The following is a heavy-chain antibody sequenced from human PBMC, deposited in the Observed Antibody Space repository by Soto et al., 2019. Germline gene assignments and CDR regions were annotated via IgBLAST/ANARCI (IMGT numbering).Heavy chain of an antibody. CDR1: GGSITSGGYY. Sequence: SETLSLTCTVSGGSITSGGYYWSWIRQHPGKGLEWLGYIYDSGSTFYNPSLKSRITLSVDTSKNQFSLKLSSVTVADTAVYFCARKQAGYFYGIDYWGQVTLVTVSS. CDR2: IYDSGST. V-gene: IGHV4-31*03. D-gene: IGHD3-10*01. J-gene: IGHJ4*02. CDR3: ARKQAGYFYGIDY.